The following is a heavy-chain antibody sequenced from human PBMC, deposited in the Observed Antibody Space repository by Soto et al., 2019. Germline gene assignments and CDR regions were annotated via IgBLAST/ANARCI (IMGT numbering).Heavy chain of an antibody. D-gene: IGHD2-15*01. J-gene: IGHJ6*03. Sequence: EVQLVESGGGLVQPGGSLRLSCAASGFTFSNYWMYWVRQAPGEGLVWVSRINSDGSVSSYADSVKGRLTISRDNVKNTLYLRMDSLRAEDTAVYYCARGDCVGGTCYSLAGSFYYHMDVWGKGTTVTVFS. CDR1: GFTFSNYW. CDR2: INSDGSVS. CDR3: ARGDCVGGTCYSLAGSFYYHMDV. V-gene: IGHV3-74*01.